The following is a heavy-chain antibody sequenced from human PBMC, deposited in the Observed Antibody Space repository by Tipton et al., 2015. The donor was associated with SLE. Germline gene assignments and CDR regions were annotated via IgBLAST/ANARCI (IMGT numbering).Heavy chain of an antibody. D-gene: IGHD5-18*01. CDR2: IYTSGST. J-gene: IGHJ4*02. V-gene: IGHV4-61*09. CDR3: ARAPGQLWPWDY. Sequence: LRLSCTVSGGSISSGSYHWSWIRQPAGKGLEWIGHIYTSGSTNYNPSLKSRVTISVDTSKNQFSLKVSSVTAADTAVYYCARAPGQLWPWDYWGQGTLVTDSS. CDR1: GGSISSGSYH.